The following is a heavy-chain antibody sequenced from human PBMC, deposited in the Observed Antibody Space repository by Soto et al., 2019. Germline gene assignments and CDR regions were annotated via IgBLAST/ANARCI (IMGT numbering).Heavy chain of an antibody. D-gene: IGHD3-16*02. Sequence: EVPLVESGGGLVKPGGSLRLSCAASGFTFINAWMSWVRQAPGKGLEWVGRIKSKTAGGTTDYAAPVKGRFTISRDDSKNTLYLQMNSLKTDETAVYYCTRDGTITFGGVLVPNWFDPWGQGTLVTVSS. CDR2: IKSKTAGGTT. CDR1: GFTFINAW. J-gene: IGHJ5*02. V-gene: IGHV3-15*01. CDR3: TRDGTITFGGVLVPNWFDP.